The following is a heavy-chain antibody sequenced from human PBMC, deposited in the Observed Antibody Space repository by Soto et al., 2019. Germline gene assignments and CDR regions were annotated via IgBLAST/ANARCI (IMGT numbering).Heavy chain of an antibody. J-gene: IGHJ6*02. CDR3: ARGRSVGYYYGMEV. CDR1: GGSFSVYY. CDR2: INHSGST. V-gene: IGHV4-34*01. Sequence: LACAVYGGSFSVYYWSWIRQPPGKGLEWIGEINHSGSTNYNPSLKSRVTISVDTSKNQFSLKLSSVTAADTAVYYCARGRSVGYYYGMEVWGQGTTVTVSS.